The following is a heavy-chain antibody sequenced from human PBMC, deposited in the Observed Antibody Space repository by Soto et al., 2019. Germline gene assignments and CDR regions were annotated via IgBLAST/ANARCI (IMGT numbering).Heavy chain of an antibody. Sequence: QVQLVQSGAEVKKPGASVKVSCKASGYTFTSYAMHWVRQAPGQRLEWMGWINAGNGNTKYSQKFQGRVTITRDTSASTAYMELSSLRSEDTAVYYCASAYCSGGSCPLYNGMDVWGQGTTVTVSS. D-gene: IGHD2-15*01. V-gene: IGHV1-3*01. CDR3: ASAYCSGGSCPLYNGMDV. CDR2: INAGNGNT. J-gene: IGHJ6*02. CDR1: GYTFTSYA.